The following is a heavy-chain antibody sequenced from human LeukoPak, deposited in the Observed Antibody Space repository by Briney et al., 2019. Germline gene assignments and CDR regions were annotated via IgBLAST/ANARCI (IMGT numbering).Heavy chain of an antibody. V-gene: IGHV3-30*02. J-gene: IGHJ6*03. CDR3: AKDPGASVSGFYMDV. D-gene: IGHD2-8*02. Sequence: PGGSLRLSCAASGFTFRNYGMHWVRHATGKGLEWVSFIRSDGNNRFYADSVKGRFTISRDNSKNMLYLQMDTLRAEDTALYYCAKDPGASVSGFYMDVWGKGTTVIVSS. CDR1: GFTFRNYG. CDR2: IRSDGNNR.